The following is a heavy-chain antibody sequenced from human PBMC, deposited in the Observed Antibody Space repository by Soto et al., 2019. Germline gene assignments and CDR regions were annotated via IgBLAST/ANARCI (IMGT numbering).Heavy chain of an antibody. J-gene: IGHJ4*02. CDR1: GYTFTSYA. CDR3: AMGLTGYYPMGSTGLDY. D-gene: IGHD3-9*01. Sequence: GASVKVSCKASGYTFTSYAMHWVRQAPGQRLEWMGWINAGNGNTKYSQKFQGRVTITRDTSASTAYMELSSLRSEDTAVYYCAMGLTGYYPMGSTGLDYWGQGTLVTVSS. V-gene: IGHV1-3*01. CDR2: INAGNGNT.